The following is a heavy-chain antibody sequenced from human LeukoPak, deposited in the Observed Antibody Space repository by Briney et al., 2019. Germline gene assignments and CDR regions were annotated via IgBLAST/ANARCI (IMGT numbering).Heavy chain of an antibody. CDR2: TYYRGSS. Sequence: PSETLSLTCTVSGGSISSGSYYWSWIRQSPGMGLEWLGSTYYRGSSNYNPSLKSRVTISLDTFRNQFFLRLSSVTAADTAVYYCARGGIQLPDYWGQGTLVSVSS. CDR1: GGSISSGSYY. J-gene: IGHJ4*02. V-gene: IGHV4-61*01. CDR3: ARGGIQLPDY. D-gene: IGHD1-26*01.